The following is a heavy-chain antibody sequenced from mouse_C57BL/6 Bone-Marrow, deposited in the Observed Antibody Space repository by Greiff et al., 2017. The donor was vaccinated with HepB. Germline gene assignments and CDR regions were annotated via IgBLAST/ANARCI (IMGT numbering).Heavy chain of an antibody. CDR3: TTVFITTVVAAKDYAMDY. CDR1: GFNIKDDY. D-gene: IGHD1-1*01. Sequence: VQLQQSGAELVRPGASVKLSCTASGFNIKDDYMHWVQQRPEQGLEWIGCIDPENGDTEYASKFQGKATITADTASNTAYLQLSSLPSEDTAVYYCTTVFITTVVAAKDYAMDYWGQGTSVTVSS. V-gene: IGHV14-4*01. CDR2: IDPENGDT. J-gene: IGHJ4*01.